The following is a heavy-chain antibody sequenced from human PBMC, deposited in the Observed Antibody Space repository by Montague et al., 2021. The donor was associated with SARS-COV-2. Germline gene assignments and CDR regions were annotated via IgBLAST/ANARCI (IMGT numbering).Heavy chain of an antibody. CDR1: GFTFSSYA. D-gene: IGHD5-18*01. V-gene: IGHV3-30-3*01. Sequence: SLRLSCAASGFTFSSYAMRWVRQAPGKGLEWVAVISYDGSNKYYADSVKGRFTISRDNSKNTLYPQMNSLRAEDTAVYYCARDLSGYSYGFDYWGQGTLVTVSS. CDR3: ARDLSGYSYGFDY. CDR2: ISYDGSNK. J-gene: IGHJ4*02.